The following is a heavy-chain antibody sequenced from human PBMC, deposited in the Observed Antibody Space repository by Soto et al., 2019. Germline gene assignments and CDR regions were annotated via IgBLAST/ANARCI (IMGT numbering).Heavy chain of an antibody. CDR2: INAGNGNT. CDR3: ASGKQDGLNYYYYYGMDV. J-gene: IGHJ6*02. CDR1: GYTFTSYA. V-gene: IGHV1-3*01. D-gene: IGHD2-15*01. Sequence: ASVKVSCKASGYTFTSYAMHWVRQAPGQRLEWMGWINAGNGNTKYSQKFQGRVTITRDTSASTAYMELSSLRSEDTAVYYCASGKQDGLNYYYYYGMDVWGQGTTVTVSS.